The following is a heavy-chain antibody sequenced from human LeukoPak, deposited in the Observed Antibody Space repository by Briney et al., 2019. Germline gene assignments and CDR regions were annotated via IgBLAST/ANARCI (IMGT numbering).Heavy chain of an antibody. CDR1: GGSFSGYY. J-gene: IGHJ4*02. CDR3: ARHYDSSGYYPYYFDY. V-gene: IGHV4-59*08. D-gene: IGHD3-22*01. Sequence: PSETLSLTCAVYGGSFSGYYWSWIRQPPGKGLEWIGYIYYSGSTNYNPSLKSRVTISVDTSKNQFSLKLSSVTAADTAVYYCARHYDSSGYYPYYFDYWGQGTLVTVSS. CDR2: IYYSGST.